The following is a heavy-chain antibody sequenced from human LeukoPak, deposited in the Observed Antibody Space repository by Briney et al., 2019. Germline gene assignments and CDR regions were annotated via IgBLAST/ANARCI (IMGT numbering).Heavy chain of an antibody. V-gene: IGHV3-53*01. CDR3: ARGRFSGPDDY. CDR1: EFSVSSNY. Sequence: QSGGSLRLSCAVSEFSVSSNYMNWVRQAPRKGLEWVSVIYSGGATYYAYSVRGRFTISRDNSKNMVSLQMTSLGAEDTAVYYCARGRFSGPDDYWGQGTLVTVSS. J-gene: IGHJ4*02. CDR2: IYSGGAT. D-gene: IGHD6-19*01.